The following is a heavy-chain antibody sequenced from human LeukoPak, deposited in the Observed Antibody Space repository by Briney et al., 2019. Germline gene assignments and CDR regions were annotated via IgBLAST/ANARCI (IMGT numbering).Heavy chain of an antibody. CDR3: TRYNNDHFDY. V-gene: IGHV3-33*01. Sequence: PGGSLRVSCAGSGFTFDGYGMHWFRQTRGKGLEWVAVIAYDGSRAFYADSVKGRFTISRDNSKNTMSVQMDDLRAEDTAVYYCTRYNNDHFDYWGQGTLVTVSS. CDR2: IAYDGSRA. J-gene: IGHJ4*02. CDR1: GFTFDGYG. D-gene: IGHD1-14*01.